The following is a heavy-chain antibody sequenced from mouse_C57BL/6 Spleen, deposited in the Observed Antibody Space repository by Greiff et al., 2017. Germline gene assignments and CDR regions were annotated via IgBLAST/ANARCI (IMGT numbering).Heavy chain of an antibody. V-gene: IGHV1-47*01. Sequence: VMLVESGAELVKPGASVKMSCKASGYTFTTYPIEWMKQNHGKSLEWIGNFHPYNDDTKYNEKFKGKATLTVEKSSSTVYLELSRLTSDDSAVYYCARNYGSSYGYFDYWGQGTTLTVSS. CDR1: GYTFTTYP. CDR2: FHPYNDDT. J-gene: IGHJ2*01. D-gene: IGHD1-1*01. CDR3: ARNYGSSYGYFDY.